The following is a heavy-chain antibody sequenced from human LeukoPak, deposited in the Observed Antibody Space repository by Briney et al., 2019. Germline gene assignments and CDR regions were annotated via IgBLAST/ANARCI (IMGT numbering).Heavy chain of an antibody. CDR2: ISAYNGNT. J-gene: IGHJ4*02. Sequence: ASVKVSCKASGYTFTSYGISWVRQAPGQGLEWMGWISAYNGNTNYAQKLQGRVTMTTDTSMSTAYMELRSLRPDDTAVYYCARGVLTYYYGSGSAYYFDYWGQGNLVTVSS. D-gene: IGHD3-10*01. V-gene: IGHV1-18*04. CDR3: ARGVLTYYYGSGSAYYFDY. CDR1: GYTFTSYG.